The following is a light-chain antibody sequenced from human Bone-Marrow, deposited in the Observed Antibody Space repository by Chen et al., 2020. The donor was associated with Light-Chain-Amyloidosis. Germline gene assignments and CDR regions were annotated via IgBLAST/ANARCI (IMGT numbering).Light chain of an antibody. CDR3: QSYQGSSQGV. Sequence: NFMLTQPHSASESPGKTVISSCTRSSGSIATNSVQWYQQRPGSSPTTVIYEDDQRPSGVPDRFSGSIDRSSNSASLTISGLKTEDEADYYCQSYQGSSQGVFGGGTKLTVL. CDR1: SGSIATNS. J-gene: IGLJ3*02. V-gene: IGLV6-57*01. CDR2: EDD.